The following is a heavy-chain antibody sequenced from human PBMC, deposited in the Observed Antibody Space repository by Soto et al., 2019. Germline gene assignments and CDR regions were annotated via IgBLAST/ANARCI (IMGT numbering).Heavy chain of an antibody. CDR3: AQGSYAVKFCMEV. CDR1: GSTFRSYG. D-gene: IGHD4-17*01. CDR2: ISYGGIDK. J-gene: IGHJ6*02. Sequence: SRRLSCGACGSTFRSYGMHWVRQAPGKGVEWVAVISYGGIDKYYGSSVKGRFTTSRDSSTNTLYLQMDSLSSEDTAVYSCAQGSYAVKFCMEVWAHGITETVSS. V-gene: IGHV3-30*18.